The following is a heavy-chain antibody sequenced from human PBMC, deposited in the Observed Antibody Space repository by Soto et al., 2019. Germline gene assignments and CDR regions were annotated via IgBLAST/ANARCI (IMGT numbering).Heavy chain of an antibody. V-gene: IGHV3-23*01. CDR3: AKAVDLHPEYYDYIWGSYRYPHYFDY. CDR2: ISGSGGST. D-gene: IGHD3-16*02. CDR1: GVTFSSYA. Sequence: EVQLLESGGGLVQPGGSLRLSCAASGVTFSSYAMSWVRQAPGKGLEWVSAISGSGGSTYYADSVTGRFAISRDNSKNPLYLQMNSLRADDTAVYYCAKAVDLHPEYYDYIWGSYRYPHYFDYWGQGTLVTVSS. J-gene: IGHJ4*02.